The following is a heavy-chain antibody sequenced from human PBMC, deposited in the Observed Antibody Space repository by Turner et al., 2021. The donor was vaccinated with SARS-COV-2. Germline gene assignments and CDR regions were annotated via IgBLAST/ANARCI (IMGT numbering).Heavy chain of an antibody. D-gene: IGHD5-12*01. Sequence: QVQLVQSGAEVKKPGASVKVSCKVSGYTLTELSMHWVRQAPGKGLEWMGGFDPEDGETIYAQKFQGRVTMTEEKTTDTAYMELSSLRSEDTAVYYCATCRDGYNWGAFHIWGQGTMVTVSS. CDR3: ATCRDGYNWGAFHI. CDR1: GYTLTELS. J-gene: IGHJ3*02. CDR2: FDPEDGET. V-gene: IGHV1-24*01.